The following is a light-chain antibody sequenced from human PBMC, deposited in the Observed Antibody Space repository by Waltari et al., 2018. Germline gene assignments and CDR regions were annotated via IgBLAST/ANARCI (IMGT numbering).Light chain of an antibody. CDR1: GGSVASNF. CDR2: EDN. CDR3: QSSDSNNHVV. J-gene: IGLJ2*01. V-gene: IGLV6-57*02. Sequence: NFMLTQPHSVSESPGKTVTISCTGSGGSVASNFVQWYQQRPGSAPRSVIYEDNHRPSGVPDRFSGSIDRSSNSASLTISGLKTEDEADYYCQSSDSNNHVVFGGGTKLTVL.